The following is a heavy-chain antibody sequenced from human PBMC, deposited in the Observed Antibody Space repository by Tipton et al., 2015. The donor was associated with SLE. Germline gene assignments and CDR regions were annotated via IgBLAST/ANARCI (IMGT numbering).Heavy chain of an antibody. CDR1: GFTINNNY. V-gene: IGHV3-66*01. CDR3: AREYYYDSKDAFDI. J-gene: IGHJ3*02. D-gene: IGHD3-22*01. CDR2: IYSGGSA. Sequence: SLRLSCSASGFTINNNYMSWVRQAPGKGLEWVSVIYSGGSAYYADSVKGRFTISRDNSENTLYLQMNSLRAEDTAVYYCAREYYYDSKDAFDIWGQGTMVTVSS.